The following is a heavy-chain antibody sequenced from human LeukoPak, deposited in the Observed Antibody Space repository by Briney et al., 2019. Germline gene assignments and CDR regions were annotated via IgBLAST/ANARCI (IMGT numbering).Heavy chain of an antibody. D-gene: IGHD3-10*01. CDR2: ISYSGNT. CDR3: ASYGSDGFDYFDY. V-gene: IGHV4-30-4*01. Sequence: SETLSLTCSVSGGSVSSNNHYWTWIRQPPGKGLEWIGYISYSGNTYYNPSLKSRIIISVDTSKNQFSLSLISVTAADTAVYYCASYGSDGFDYFDYWGQGTLVTVSS. J-gene: IGHJ4*02. CDR1: GGSVSSNNHY.